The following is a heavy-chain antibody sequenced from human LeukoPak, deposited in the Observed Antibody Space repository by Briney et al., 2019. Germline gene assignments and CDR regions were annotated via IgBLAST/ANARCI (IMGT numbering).Heavy chain of an antibody. CDR1: GYSISSGYY. D-gene: IGHD6-19*01. CDR2: IYYSGII. V-gene: IGHV4-61*01. CDR3: ARGKLAVAAKRPHYFDY. Sequence: ASETLSLTCTVSGYSISSGYYWSWIRQPPGKALEWIGYIYYSGIIKYNPSLKSRVTISVDTSKNQFSLKLSSVTAADTAVYYCARGKLAVAAKRPHYFDYWGQGTLVTVSS. J-gene: IGHJ4*02.